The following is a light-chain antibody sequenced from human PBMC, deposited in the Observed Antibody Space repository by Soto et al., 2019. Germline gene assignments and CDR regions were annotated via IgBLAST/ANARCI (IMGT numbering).Light chain of an antibody. Sequence: QSVLTQPPSASGTPGQRVTISCSGSSSNIGSNTVNWYQQLPGTAPKLIIYEGDKRPSGLSNRFSGSKSGNTASLTISGPQAEDEADYYCCSYAGSSTLVLFGGGTKLTVL. CDR1: SSNIGSNT. CDR3: CSYAGSSTLVL. V-gene: IGLV1-44*01. J-gene: IGLJ2*01. CDR2: EGD.